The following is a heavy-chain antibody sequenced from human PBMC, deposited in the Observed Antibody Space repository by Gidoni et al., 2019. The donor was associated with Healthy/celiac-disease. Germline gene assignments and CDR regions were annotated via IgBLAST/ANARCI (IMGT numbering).Heavy chain of an antibody. Sequence: QMQMVWSGGGVVQPGRSLRLSCTAPGFTFSSYGIHWVRQAPGKGLEWVAVISYDGSKKYYADSVKGRFTISRDNSKNTLYLQMKSLRAEDTAVYFCAKEPHYGDLLRYYGMDVWGQGTTVTVSS. D-gene: IGHD4-17*01. V-gene: IGHV3-30*18. CDR3: AKEPHYGDLLRYYGMDV. CDR2: ISYDGSKK. CDR1: GFTFSSYG. J-gene: IGHJ6*02.